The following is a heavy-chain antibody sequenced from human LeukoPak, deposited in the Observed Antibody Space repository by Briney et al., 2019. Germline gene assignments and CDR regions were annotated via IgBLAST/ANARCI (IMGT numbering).Heavy chain of an antibody. V-gene: IGHV3-23*01. D-gene: IGHD3-3*01. CDR1: GFAFNNYV. Sequence: PGGSLRLSCAASGFAFNNYVMSWVRHAPGKGLEWVSSISGSGGSTYYTDSVKGRFTISRDNSKNTLFLQMNSLRAEDTAVYSCAKDSTASGSYYGMDIWGQGTTVTVSS. CDR3: AKDSTASGSYYGMDI. CDR2: ISGSGGST. J-gene: IGHJ6*02.